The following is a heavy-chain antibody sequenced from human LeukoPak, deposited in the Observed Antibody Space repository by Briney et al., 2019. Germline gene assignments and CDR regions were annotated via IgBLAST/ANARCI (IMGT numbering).Heavy chain of an antibody. Sequence: TSVNLSCTASGFTFTSSAMQWVRQAPGQRLEWIGWIVVGGGNTNYAQKFQERITITRDMTRSTAYLELSSLGSEDTAVYCCAAMTPRVVREDAFDIWGQGTMVTVSS. CDR2: IVVGGGNT. V-gene: IGHV1-58*02. CDR1: GFTFTSSA. J-gene: IGHJ3*02. D-gene: IGHD2-21*01. CDR3: AAMTPRVVREDAFDI.